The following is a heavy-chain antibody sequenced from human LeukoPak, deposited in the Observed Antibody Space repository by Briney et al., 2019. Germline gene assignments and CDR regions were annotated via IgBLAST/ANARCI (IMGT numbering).Heavy chain of an antibody. CDR3: ARDLGYYGSGTRGAFDI. CDR2: IYTSGST. Sequence: PSETLSLTCAVSGGSISSYYWSWIRQPAGKGLEWIGRIYTSGSTNYNPSFKSRVTMSVDTSKNQFSLKLSSVTAADTAVYYCARDLGYYGSGTRGAFDIWGQGTMVTVSS. V-gene: IGHV4-4*07. CDR1: GGSISSYY. D-gene: IGHD3-10*01. J-gene: IGHJ3*02.